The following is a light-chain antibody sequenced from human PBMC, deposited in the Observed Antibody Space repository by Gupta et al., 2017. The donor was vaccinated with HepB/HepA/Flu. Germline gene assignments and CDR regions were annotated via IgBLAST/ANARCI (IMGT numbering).Light chain of an antibody. CDR3: QHYGSSRWCS. V-gene: IGKV3-20*01. CDR1: QSVSSSS. CDR2: SAS. Sequence: DIVLTQSPGTLSLSPGEGATLSCRASQSVSSSSLAWYQQKPGQAPRLLIYSASSRATGIPDRFSGSGSGTDFTLTISRLEPEDFAVYYCQHYGSSRWCSFGQGTRLEIK. J-gene: IGKJ2*04.